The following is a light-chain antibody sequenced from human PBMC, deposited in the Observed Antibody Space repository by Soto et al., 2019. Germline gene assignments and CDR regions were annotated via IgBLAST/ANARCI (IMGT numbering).Light chain of an antibody. CDR1: QGVSRK. V-gene: IGKV3-15*01. CDR2: GAS. CDR3: QQYNSYSLT. J-gene: IGKJ1*01. Sequence: DIVMTQSPATLSVAPGERVTFSCRASQGVSRKLAWYQHKPGQAPRLLISGASTGATGIPARFSGSGSGTEFTLTISSLQSEDCAIYYCQQYNSYSLTFGQGTKVEIK.